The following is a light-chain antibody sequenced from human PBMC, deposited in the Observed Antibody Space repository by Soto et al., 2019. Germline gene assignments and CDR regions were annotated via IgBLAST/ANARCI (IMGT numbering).Light chain of an antibody. CDR1: QSISTY. J-gene: IGKJ1*01. Sequence: DIQRAQSPSSLSASVGDRVTITCRASQSISTYLNWYQQRPGKAPKVLIYDASTLQSGVPSRFSGSGSGTDFTLTISSLQPEDFATYYCQQSYNTPRTFGQGTKVEIK. V-gene: IGKV1-39*01. CDR3: QQSYNTPRT. CDR2: DAS.